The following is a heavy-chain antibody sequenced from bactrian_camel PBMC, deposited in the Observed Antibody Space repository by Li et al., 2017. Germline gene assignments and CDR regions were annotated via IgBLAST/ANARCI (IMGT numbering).Heavy chain of an antibody. Sequence: HVQLVESGGGSVQAGGPLRLSCAASGSIQRTNCMGWFRQAPGKERDWVATDNGVGTTYYGDSVKGRFAISRDNAKNTVYLQMNSLKLEDTAMYYCAAAGHDVCVAIAHRRLIASLAGHWGQGTQVTVS. V-gene: IGHV3S53*01. J-gene: IGHJ4*01. CDR1: GSIQRTNC. CDR3: AAAGHDVCVAIAHRRLIASLAGH. CDR2: DNGVGTT. D-gene: IGHD1*01.